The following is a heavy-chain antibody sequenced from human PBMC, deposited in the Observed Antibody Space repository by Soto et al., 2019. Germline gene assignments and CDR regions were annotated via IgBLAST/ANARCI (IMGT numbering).Heavy chain of an antibody. V-gene: IGHV3-21*01. D-gene: IGHD3-3*01. CDR1: GFSFSTFS. J-gene: IGHJ6*02. Sequence: PGGSLRRSCAASGFSFSTFSMNWVRQAQGKGLEYVSVISSSSGYIYYADSVKGRVTVSRYNARNTLFLQMSGLREEDTAVCYCARHDRGDYYYYGPGVWCQGTTVTVSS. CDR3: ARHDRGDYYYYGPGV. CDR2: ISSSSGYI.